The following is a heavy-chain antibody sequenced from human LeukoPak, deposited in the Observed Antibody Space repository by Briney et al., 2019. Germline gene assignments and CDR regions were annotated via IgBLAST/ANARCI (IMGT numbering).Heavy chain of an antibody. V-gene: IGHV3-30-3*01. Sequence: GGSLRLSCAASGFTFSSYAMHWVRQAPGEGLEWVAVISYDGSNKYYADSVKGRFTISRDNSKNTLYLQMNSLRAEDTAVYYCARDEDPFEDWGPGTLVTVSS. CDR1: GFTFSSYA. J-gene: IGHJ4*02. CDR3: ARDEDPFED. CDR2: ISYDGSNK.